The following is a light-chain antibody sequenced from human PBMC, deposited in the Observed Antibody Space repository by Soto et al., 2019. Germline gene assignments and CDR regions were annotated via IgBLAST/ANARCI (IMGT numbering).Light chain of an antibody. CDR2: DTT. CDR3: LLSYSGGRE. CDR1: TGAVTSGHY. J-gene: IGLJ2*01. Sequence: QAVVTQEPSLTVSPGGTVTLTCGSSTGAVTSGHYPFWFQQKPGQAPRTLIYDTTNKHSWTPARFSGSLLGGKAALTLSGAQPEDEADYYCLLSYSGGREFGGGTKLTVL. V-gene: IGLV7-46*01.